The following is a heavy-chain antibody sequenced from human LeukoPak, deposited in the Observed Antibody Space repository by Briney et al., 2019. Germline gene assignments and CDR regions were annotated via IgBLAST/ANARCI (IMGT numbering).Heavy chain of an antibody. D-gene: IGHD6-13*01. V-gene: IGHV1-2*02. CDR1: EYTFSVYH. Sequence: ASVKVSCKATEYTFSVYHIHLVRLAPGQGLEWMAWINPNSGDKNYAQKFQGRVTMTSDTSISTVYMEVNSLKFDDTAVYYCALIPGGSWAFDFWGQGTLVTVSS. CDR3: ALIPGGSWAFDF. CDR2: INPNSGDK. J-gene: IGHJ4*02.